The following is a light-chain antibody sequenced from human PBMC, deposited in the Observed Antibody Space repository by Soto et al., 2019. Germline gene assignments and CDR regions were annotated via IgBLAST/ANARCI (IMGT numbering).Light chain of an antibody. J-gene: IGKJ4*01. Sequence: AIPLTLTPSSLSASLGDRVTITCLASQGFSSALAWHQQNPGKAAKLLIHNASSWESGVPSRFGGSGSGTDFTLTISSLQPEDFATYYCQEFNNYPVTFGGGTKV. CDR2: NAS. CDR3: QEFNNYPVT. V-gene: IGKV1D-13*01. CDR1: QGFSSA.